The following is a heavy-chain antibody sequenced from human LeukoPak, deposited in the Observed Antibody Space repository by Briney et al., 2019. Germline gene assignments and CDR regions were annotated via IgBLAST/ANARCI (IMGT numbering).Heavy chain of an antibody. CDR2: ICSSGDNT. CDR1: GFTLSIFS. CDR3: AKGPRPDLSVAHTVEN. D-gene: IGHD6-19*01. V-gene: IGHV3-23*01. J-gene: IGHJ4*02. Sequence: GGSLRLSRVDSGFTLSIFSMSCVRQALRRGGERVSSICSSGDNTYDADSVKGRFTISRDNSKNSLSQKMDSLRAEDTAVYYCAKGPRPDLSVAHTVENWGQGTLVTVSS.